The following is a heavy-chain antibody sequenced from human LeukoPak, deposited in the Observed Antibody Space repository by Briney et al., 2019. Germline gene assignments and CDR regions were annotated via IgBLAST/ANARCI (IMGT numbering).Heavy chain of an antibody. D-gene: IGHD7-27*01. Sequence: AGGSLRLSCAGSGFIFNNYAMHWVRQPPGKGLEWVSGISWNSGSIDYADSVKGRFTISRDNAKNSLYLQMNSLRAEDTAVYYCVRDKLTGASRLDYWGQGTLLTVSS. CDR3: VRDKLTGASRLDY. CDR1: GFIFNNYA. V-gene: IGHV3-9*01. CDR2: ISWNSGSI. J-gene: IGHJ4*02.